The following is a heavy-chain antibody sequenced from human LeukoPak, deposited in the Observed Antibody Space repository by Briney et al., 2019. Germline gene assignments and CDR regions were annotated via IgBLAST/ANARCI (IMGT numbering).Heavy chain of an antibody. CDR3: AREYSSGWYWNHYYYYMDV. CDR1: GFTFSSYW. D-gene: IGHD6-19*01. J-gene: IGHJ6*03. CDR2: IKQDGSEK. V-gene: IGHV3-7*01. Sequence: GGSLRLSCAASGFTFSSYWMSWVRQAPGKGLEWVANIKQDGSEKYYVDSVKGRLTISRDNAKNSLYLQMNSLRAEDTAVYYCAREYSSGWYWNHYYYYMDVWGKGTTVTISS.